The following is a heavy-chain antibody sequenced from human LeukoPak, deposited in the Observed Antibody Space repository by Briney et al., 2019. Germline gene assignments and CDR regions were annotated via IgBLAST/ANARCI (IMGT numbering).Heavy chain of an antibody. V-gene: IGHV3-74*01. CDR1: GFSFIDFW. J-gene: IGHJ4*02. CDR2: IRGDGYDT. CDR3: ASDRVLGSGSLDN. Sequence: GGSLRVSCAASGFSFIDFWMHWVRQTPGKGLVWVSRIRGDGYDTNYADSVEGRFTISRDNARHTLYLQMNSLRADDTAVYYCASDRVLGSGSLDNWGQGTLVTVSS. D-gene: IGHD3-10*01.